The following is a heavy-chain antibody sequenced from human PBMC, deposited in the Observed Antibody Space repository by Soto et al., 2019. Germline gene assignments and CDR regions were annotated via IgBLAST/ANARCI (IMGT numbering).Heavy chain of an antibody. J-gene: IGHJ5*02. CDR2: ISNSGGST. V-gene: IGHV3-23*01. CDR3: AKDLEKWLVQLGGLDT. CDR1: GFTLSSYF. D-gene: IGHD6-19*01. Sequence: EVQLLESGGGMVQPGGSLRLSCVASGFTLSSYFMPWVRQAPGKGLEWVSAISNSGGSTYYADSVKGRFTISRDNSHNTLYLQMNNVRAEDTARSYCAKDLEKWLVQLGGLDTWGQGAQVTVSS.